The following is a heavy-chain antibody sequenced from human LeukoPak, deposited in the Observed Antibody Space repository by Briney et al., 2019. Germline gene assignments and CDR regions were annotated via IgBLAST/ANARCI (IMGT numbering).Heavy chain of an antibody. CDR3: ARSGDGDRSPLGDWFFDL. V-gene: IGHV1-2*04. CDR1: GYTFTAYN. Sequence: GASVKVSCKASGYTFTAYNIHWVRQAPGQGLEWMGWINPNSGGTHYAQKFQDWVTMTRDVSITTAYMELNGLKSDDTAVYYCARSGDGDRSPLGDWFFDLWGRGTLVTVSS. D-gene: IGHD4-17*01. J-gene: IGHJ2*01. CDR2: INPNSGGT.